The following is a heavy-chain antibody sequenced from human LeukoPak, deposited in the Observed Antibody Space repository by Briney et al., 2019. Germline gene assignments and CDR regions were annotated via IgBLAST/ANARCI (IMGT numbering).Heavy chain of an antibody. V-gene: IGHV4-38-2*02. CDR1: GYSISSGYY. CDR3: ARLGLAYCGGDCYSGAFDI. Sequence: SETLSLTCTVSGYSISSGYYWGWIRQPPGKGLEWIGSIYHSGSTYYNPSLKSRVTISVDTSKNQFSLKLSSVTAADTAVYYCARLGLAYCGGDCYSGAFDIWGQGTMVTVSS. D-gene: IGHD2-21*02. J-gene: IGHJ3*02. CDR2: IYHSGST.